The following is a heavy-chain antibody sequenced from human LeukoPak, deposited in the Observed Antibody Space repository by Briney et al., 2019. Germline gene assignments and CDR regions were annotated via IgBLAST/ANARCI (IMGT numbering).Heavy chain of an antibody. CDR2: ISAYNGNT. J-gene: IGHJ5*02. D-gene: IGHD2-2*01. CDR3: ARVLGVVVPAAGWFDP. V-gene: IGHV1-18*01. CDR1: GYTFTSYG. Sequence: ASVKVSCKASGYTFTSYGIGWVRQAPGQGLEWMGWISAYNGNTNYAQKLQGRVTMTTDTSTSTAYMELRSLRSDDTAVYYCARVLGVVVPAAGWFDPWGQGTLVTVSS.